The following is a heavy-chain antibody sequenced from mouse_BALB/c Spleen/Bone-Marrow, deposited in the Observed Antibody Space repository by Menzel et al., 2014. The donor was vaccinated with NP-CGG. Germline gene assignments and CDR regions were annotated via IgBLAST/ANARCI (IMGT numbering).Heavy chain of an antibody. CDR1: GYTFTDYE. D-gene: IGHD2-14*01. V-gene: IGHV1-15*01. CDR3: IRGNYRYSWFAY. CDR2: IHPGSGNT. J-gene: IGHJ3*01. Sequence: VQLQQSGAELVRPGASVKLSCKALGYTFTDYEMHWVKQTPVNGLEWIGAIHPGSGNTAYNQKFKGKATLTADKSSSTAYKELSSLTSEDPAVYYCIRGNYRYSWFAYWGQGTLVTVSA.